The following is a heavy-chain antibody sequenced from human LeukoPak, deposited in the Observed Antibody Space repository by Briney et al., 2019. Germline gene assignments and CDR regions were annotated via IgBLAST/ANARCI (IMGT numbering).Heavy chain of an antibody. CDR1: GYSISSGHY. CDR2: SYHSGST. Sequence: PSETLSLTCTVSGYSISSGHYWGWIRQPPGKGLEWMGSSYHSGSTYYNPSLKRRVTISVDTSKNQFSLKLSSVTAADTAVYYCARGGRDFWNYYYYMDVWGKGTTVTVSS. J-gene: IGHJ6*03. V-gene: IGHV4-38-2*02. D-gene: IGHD3-3*01. CDR3: ARGGRDFWNYYYYMDV.